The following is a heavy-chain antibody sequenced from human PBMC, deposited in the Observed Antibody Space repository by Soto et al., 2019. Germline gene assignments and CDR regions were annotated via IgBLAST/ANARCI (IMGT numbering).Heavy chain of an antibody. CDR2: IRSKAYGGTT. V-gene: IGHV3-49*03. J-gene: IGHJ4*02. CDR3: TRDLEYDYIWGSYRAVAPFDY. CDR1: GFTFGDYA. D-gene: IGHD3-16*02. Sequence: LRLSCTASGFTFGDYAMSWFRQAPGKGLEWVGFIRSKAYGGTTEYAASVKGRFTISRDDSKSIAYLQMNSLKTEDTAVYYCTRDLEYDYIWGSYRAVAPFDYWGQGTLVTVSS.